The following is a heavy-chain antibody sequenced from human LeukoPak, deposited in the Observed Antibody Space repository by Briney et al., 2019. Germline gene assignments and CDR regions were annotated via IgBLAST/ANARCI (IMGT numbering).Heavy chain of an antibody. D-gene: IGHD6-19*01. CDR1: GYTFTSYG. J-gene: IGHJ4*02. Sequence: GASVKVSCKASGYTFTSYGIGWVRQAPGQGLEWMGWISAYNGNTNYAQKLQGRVTMTTDTSTSTAYMELRSLRSDDTAVYYCARDGKERAVAGDFDYWGQGTLVTVSS. V-gene: IGHV1-18*01. CDR3: ARDGKERAVAGDFDY. CDR2: ISAYNGNT.